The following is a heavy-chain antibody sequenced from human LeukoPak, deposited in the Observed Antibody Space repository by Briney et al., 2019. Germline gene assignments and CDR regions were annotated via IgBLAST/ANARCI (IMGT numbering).Heavy chain of an antibody. Sequence: GGSLRLSCVASGFTVSNNGLSWFRQARGKGLEWVSDISGVGNTYYAESVKGRFTISRDDAKNSLYLQMNSLRAEDTAVYYCARGGIYDYVWGSYRPLDYWGQGTLVTVSS. V-gene: IGHV3-21*05. CDR2: ISGVGNT. CDR1: GFTVSNNG. CDR3: ARGGIYDYVWGSYRPLDY. J-gene: IGHJ4*02. D-gene: IGHD3-16*02.